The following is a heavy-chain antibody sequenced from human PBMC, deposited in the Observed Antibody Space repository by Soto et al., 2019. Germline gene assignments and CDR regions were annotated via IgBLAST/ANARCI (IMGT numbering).Heavy chain of an antibody. CDR3: ARQITMARGIDF. V-gene: IGHV4-31*03. CDR2: VYFNENT. D-gene: IGHD3-10*01. J-gene: IGHJ4*02. CDR1: GGSISSGGYY. Sequence: QVQLLESGPGLVKSSETLSLTCSISGGSISSGGYYWSWVRQRPGKGLEWIGYVYFNENTYYTPSFKSRVTISGGTSKRKFSLGLSSVTAADGAVYDCARQITMARGIDFWGPGISVSVSS.